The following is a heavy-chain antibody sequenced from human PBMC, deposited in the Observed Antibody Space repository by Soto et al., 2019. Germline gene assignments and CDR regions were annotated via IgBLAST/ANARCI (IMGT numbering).Heavy chain of an antibody. CDR3: TSTDYSSSDSLSAVVGGVIMDY. V-gene: IGHV3-33*01. Sequence: GGSLRLSCAACGLPFSTYSIHWVRQAPCKGLEWVAVVWYDGTDKNYADSLKGRFTISRENSKTTLYMQMDHLRVEDTGVYRRTSTDYSSSDSLSAVVGGVIMDYCGQGTPVAVCS. CDR2: VWYDGTDK. CDR1: GLPFSTYS. J-gene: IGHJ4*02. D-gene: IGHD2-2*01.